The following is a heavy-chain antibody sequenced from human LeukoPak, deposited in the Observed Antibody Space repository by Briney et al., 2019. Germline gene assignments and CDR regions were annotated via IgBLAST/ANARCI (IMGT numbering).Heavy chain of an antibody. Sequence: SETLSLTCTVSGYSISSGYYWGWIRQPPGKGLEWIGSIYHSGSTYYNPSLKSRVTISVDTSKNQFSLKLSSVTAADTAVYYCARGETHNWNYMWFDPWGQGTLVTVSS. CDR3: ARGETHNWNYMWFDP. D-gene: IGHD1-7*01. CDR2: IYHSGST. V-gene: IGHV4-38-2*02. J-gene: IGHJ5*02. CDR1: GYSISSGYY.